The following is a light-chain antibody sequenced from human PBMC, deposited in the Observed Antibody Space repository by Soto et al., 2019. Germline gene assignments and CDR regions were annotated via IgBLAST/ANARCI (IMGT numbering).Light chain of an antibody. Sequence: DIQMTQSPSSLSASVGDRVTMTCRASQSISSYLNWYQEKPGKAPKLLIYDASSLQSGVPSRFSGSGSGTDFTLTISSLRPEDFATYYCQQSHSIPLTFGGGTKVEIK. CDR1: QSISSY. J-gene: IGKJ4*01. CDR3: QQSHSIPLT. CDR2: DAS. V-gene: IGKV1-39*01.